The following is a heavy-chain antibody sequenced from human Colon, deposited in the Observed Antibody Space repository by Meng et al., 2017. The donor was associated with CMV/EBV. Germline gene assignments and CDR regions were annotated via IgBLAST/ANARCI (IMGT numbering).Heavy chain of an antibody. D-gene: IGHD3-16*01. CDR2: ITASGAST. V-gene: IGHV3-23*01. J-gene: IGHJ4*02. CDR3: AKNWGNDF. Sequence: RLGSGGGLVQPGGSLRLSCAASGFTFSSYGMNWVRHAPGKGLEWVSGITASGASTYYADSVKGRFTISRDNSKNTLYLQMNSLRADDTAVYYCAKNWGNDFWGQGTLVTVSS. CDR1: GFTFSSYG.